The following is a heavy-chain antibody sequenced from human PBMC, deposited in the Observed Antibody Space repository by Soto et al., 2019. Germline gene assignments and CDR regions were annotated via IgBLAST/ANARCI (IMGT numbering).Heavy chain of an antibody. V-gene: IGHV5-10-1*01. CDR3: ACRYYYDSSGYYSSFAFDI. Sequence: GESLKISCKGSGYSFTSYWISRVRQMPGKGLEWMGRIDPSDSYTNYSPSFQGHVTISADKSISTAYLQWSSLKASDTAMYYCACRYYYDSSGYYSSFAFDIWGQGTMVTVSS. D-gene: IGHD3-22*01. CDR1: GYSFTSYW. CDR2: IDPSDSYT. J-gene: IGHJ3*02.